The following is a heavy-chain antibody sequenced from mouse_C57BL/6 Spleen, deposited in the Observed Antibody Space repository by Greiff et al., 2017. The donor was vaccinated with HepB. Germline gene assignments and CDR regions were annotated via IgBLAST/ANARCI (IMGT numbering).Heavy chain of an antibody. CDR3: ARRGNGNYDYFDY. D-gene: IGHD2-1*01. Sequence: QVQLQQSGPELVKPGASVKISCKASGYSFTSYYIHWVKQRPGQGLEWIGWIYPGSGNTKYNEKFKGKATLTADTSSSTAYMQLSSLTSEDSAVYYCARRGNGNYDYFDYWGQGTTLTVSS. J-gene: IGHJ2*01. CDR2: IYPGSGNT. CDR1: GYSFTSYY. V-gene: IGHV1-66*01.